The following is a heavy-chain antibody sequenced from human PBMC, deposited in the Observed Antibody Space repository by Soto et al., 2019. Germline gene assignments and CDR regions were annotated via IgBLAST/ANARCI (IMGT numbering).Heavy chain of an antibody. CDR1: GFTFSSYS. CDR2: ISSSSSTI. D-gene: IGHD3-16*02. CDR3: ARDSTLLGGVIVIRNDY. V-gene: IGHV3-48*01. J-gene: IGHJ4*02. Sequence: GGSLRLSCAASGFTFSSYSMNWVRQAPGKGLEWVSYISSSSSTIYYADSVKGRFTISRDNAKNSLYLQMNSLRAEDTAVYYCARDSTLLGGVIVIRNDYWGQGTLVTVSS.